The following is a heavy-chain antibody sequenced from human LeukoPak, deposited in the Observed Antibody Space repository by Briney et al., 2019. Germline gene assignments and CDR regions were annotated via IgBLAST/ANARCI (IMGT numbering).Heavy chain of an antibody. Sequence: GGSLRLSCAASGFTFTSYSMNWVRQAPAKGLEWVSTSSSRGTYIYYADSVKGRFTISRDNAKNSLSLQMNSLRTEDTAVYYCVRAPPVTEAEPPYSFDHGAQETLVTVSS. CDR1: GFTFTSYS. V-gene: IGHV3-21*01. J-gene: IGHJ4*02. CDR2: SSSRGTYI. CDR3: VRAPPVTEAEPPYSFDH. D-gene: IGHD1-14*01.